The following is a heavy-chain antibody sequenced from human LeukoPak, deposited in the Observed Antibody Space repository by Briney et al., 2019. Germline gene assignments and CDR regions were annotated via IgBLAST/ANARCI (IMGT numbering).Heavy chain of an antibody. CDR3: ARLVGLSTTASY. CDR2: INPTSGGT. J-gene: IGHJ4*02. CDR1: GCTFIGYY. V-gene: IGHV1-2*02. D-gene: IGHD5/OR15-5a*01. Sequence: GASVKVSRKAPGCTFIGYYLHWVRQAPGQGLEWMGWINPTSGGTNYAQKFQDRVTMTRDTSINTAYMELSRLRSDDTAVYYCARLVGLSTTASYWGQGTLVIVSS.